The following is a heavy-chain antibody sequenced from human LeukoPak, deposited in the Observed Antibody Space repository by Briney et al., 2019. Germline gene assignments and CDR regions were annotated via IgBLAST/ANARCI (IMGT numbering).Heavy chain of an antibody. CDR1: GFTFSSYA. D-gene: IGHD6-19*01. Sequence: GGSLRLSCSASGFTFSSYAMHWVRQAPGKGLEYVSAISHDGVTTYYADSVKGRFTIFRDNSKNTLYLQMSSLIAEDTAVYYCVTLAVAGYWGQGTVVTVSS. CDR2: ISHDGVTT. J-gene: IGHJ4*02. V-gene: IGHV3-64D*09. CDR3: VTLAVAGY.